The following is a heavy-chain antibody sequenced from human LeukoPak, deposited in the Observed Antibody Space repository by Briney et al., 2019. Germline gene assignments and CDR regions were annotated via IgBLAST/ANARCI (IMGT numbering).Heavy chain of an antibody. V-gene: IGHV4-34*01. CDR1: GGSVSGYY. CDR3: ARDLVYYGSGSYERRISNFDY. CDR2: INHSGST. J-gene: IGHJ4*02. Sequence: KSSETLSLTCTVSGGSVSGYYWSSIRQSAGKGLEWIGEINHSGSTNYNPSLKSRVTISIHTSKNQFSLKLSSVTAADTAVYYCARDLVYYGSGSYERRISNFDYWGQGTLVTVSS. D-gene: IGHD3-10*01.